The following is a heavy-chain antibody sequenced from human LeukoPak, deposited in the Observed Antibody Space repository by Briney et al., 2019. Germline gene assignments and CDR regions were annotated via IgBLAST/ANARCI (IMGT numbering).Heavy chain of an antibody. CDR1: GYTFTSYL. Sequence: ASVKVSCKASGYTFTSYLIHWVRQAPGQGLEWVGRVNPNDGSTIYAQRFQGRVTMTRDTSTNTVYLELTSLRSEDTAVHYCAKEREGTYYFDYWGQGTLVTVSS. CDR2: VNPNDGST. D-gene: IGHD1-26*01. J-gene: IGHJ4*02. V-gene: IGHV1-46*01. CDR3: AKEREGTYYFDY.